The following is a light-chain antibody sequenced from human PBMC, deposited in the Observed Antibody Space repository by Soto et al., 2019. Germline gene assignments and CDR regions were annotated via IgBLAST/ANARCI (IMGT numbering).Light chain of an antibody. CDR3: QQTYSTPPT. CDR2: GAS. Sequence: DIQMTQSPSTLSASXXXXXTXTXRASQSSSSWWAWYQQKPGKDPKLLIYGASNLQSGVPSGFSGSGSGTDFTLTITSLQPEDFATYYCQQTYSTPPTFGQGTKVDIK. CDR1: QSSSSW. V-gene: IGKV1-39*01. J-gene: IGKJ1*01.